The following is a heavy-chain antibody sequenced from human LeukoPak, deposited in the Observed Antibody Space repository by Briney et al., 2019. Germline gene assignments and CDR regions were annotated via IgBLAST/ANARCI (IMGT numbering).Heavy chain of an antibody. CDR1: GGSFSGYY. CDR3: ARDGYNRIDY. Sequence: KASETLSLTCAVYGGSFSGYYWSWIRQPPGKGLEWIGEINHSGSTDYNPSLKSRVTISVDTSKNQFSLKLSSVTAADTAMYYCARDGYNRIDYWGQGTLVTVSS. D-gene: IGHD5-24*01. CDR2: INHSGST. V-gene: IGHV4-34*01. J-gene: IGHJ4*02.